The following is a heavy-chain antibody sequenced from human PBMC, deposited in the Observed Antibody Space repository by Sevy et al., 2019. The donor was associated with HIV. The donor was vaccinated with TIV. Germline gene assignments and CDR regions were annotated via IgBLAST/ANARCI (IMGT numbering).Heavy chain of an antibody. J-gene: IGHJ5*02. CDR3: AHSTYSQESWWFHP. D-gene: IGHD5-18*01. CDR2: IFWDDDK. Sequence: SGPTLVKPTQTLTLTCTFSGFSLSTSGVGVGWIRQPPGKALEWLTLIFWDDDKRYSPSLKSRLTITKDTSKNQVVLTMTNMDPVDTATYYCAHSTYSQESWWFHPWGQGTLVTVSS. CDR1: GFSLSTSGVG. V-gene: IGHV2-5*02.